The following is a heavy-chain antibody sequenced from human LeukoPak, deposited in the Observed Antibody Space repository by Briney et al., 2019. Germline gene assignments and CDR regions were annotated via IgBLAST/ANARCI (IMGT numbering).Heavy chain of an antibody. CDR1: GFTFSSYA. D-gene: IGHD3/OR15-3a*01. CDR2: ISTIGGRT. CDR3: AKDVPYDSWRGFDY. Sequence: GGSLRLSCAASGFTFSSYAMSWVRQAPGKGLEWVSAISTIGGRTYHADSVKGRFTISRDNSKNTLYLQMNSLRAEDTAVYYCAKDVPYDSWRGFDYWGQGTLVTVSS. V-gene: IGHV3-23*01. J-gene: IGHJ4*02.